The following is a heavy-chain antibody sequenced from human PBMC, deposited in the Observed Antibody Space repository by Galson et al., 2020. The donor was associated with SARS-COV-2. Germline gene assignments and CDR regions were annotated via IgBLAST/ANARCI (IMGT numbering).Heavy chain of an antibody. V-gene: IGHV4-30-4*01. Sequence: SETLSLTCTVSGGSISSGDYYWSLIRQPPGKGLEWIGYIYYSGSTYYNPSLKSRVTISVDTSKNQFSLKLSSVTAADTAVYYCARHCSGGSCYYSYWYFELWGRGTRVTVSS. CDR2: IYYSGST. J-gene: IGHJ2*01. CDR1: GGSISSGDYY. CDR3: ARHCSGGSCYYSYWYFEL. D-gene: IGHD2-15*01.